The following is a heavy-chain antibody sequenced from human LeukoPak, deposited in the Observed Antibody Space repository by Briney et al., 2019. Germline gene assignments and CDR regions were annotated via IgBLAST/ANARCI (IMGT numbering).Heavy chain of an antibody. CDR1: GYTFTNYG. V-gene: IGHV1-18*04. J-gene: IGHJ4*02. CDR3: ARAFPSYDSRLGDY. Sequence: ASVKVSCKASGYTFTNYGISWVRQAPGQGLEWMGWISTYTGNTNYAQKLQGSVTMTTDTATSTAYMELRSLTSDDTAVYYCARAFPSYDSRLGDYWGQGTLVTVSS. CDR2: ISTYTGNT. D-gene: IGHD3-22*01.